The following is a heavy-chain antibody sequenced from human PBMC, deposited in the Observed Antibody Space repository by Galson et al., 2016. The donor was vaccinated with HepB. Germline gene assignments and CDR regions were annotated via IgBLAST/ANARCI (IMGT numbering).Heavy chain of an antibody. CDR1: GYTFSSYA. CDR3: ARSFTADYGDYGDWFDP. CDR2: INTNTGNP. Sequence: SVKVSCKASGYTFSSYAMNWMRQAPGQGLQWMGWINTNTGNPTYAQGFTGRFVFSLDTSVSTAFLQISSLNAEDTAVYYCARSFTADYGDYGDWFDPWGQGTLVTVSS. J-gene: IGHJ5*02. D-gene: IGHD4-17*01. V-gene: IGHV7-4-1*02.